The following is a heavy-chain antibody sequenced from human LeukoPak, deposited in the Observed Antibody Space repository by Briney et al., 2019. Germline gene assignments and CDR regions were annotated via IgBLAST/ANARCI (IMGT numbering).Heavy chain of an antibody. CDR1: GYSFTSYW. V-gene: IGHV5-51*01. J-gene: IGHJ4*02. Sequence: GESLKISCKGSGYSFTSYWIGWVRQMPGKGLEWMGIIYPGDSDTRYSPSFQGQVTISADKSISTAYLQWSSLKASDTAMYYCARSEGSYYDFWSGYDYWGQGTLVTVSS. CDR2: IYPGDSDT. D-gene: IGHD3-3*01. CDR3: ARSEGSYYDFWSGYDY.